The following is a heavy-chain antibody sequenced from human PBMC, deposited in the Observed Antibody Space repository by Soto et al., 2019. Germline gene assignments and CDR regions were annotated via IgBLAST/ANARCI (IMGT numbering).Heavy chain of an antibody. CDR3: ARPLYGSGSVWFAP. J-gene: IGHJ5*02. CDR2: IKEDGSEK. D-gene: IGHD3-10*01. V-gene: IGHV3-7*03. Sequence: GGSLRLSCAASGFTFSGYWMTWVRQAPGKGLEWVANIKEDGSEKYYVDSVKGRFTISRDNPKNSLYLQMNSLRADDTAVYYCARPLYGSGSVWFAPWGQGTLVTVSS. CDR1: GFTFSGYW.